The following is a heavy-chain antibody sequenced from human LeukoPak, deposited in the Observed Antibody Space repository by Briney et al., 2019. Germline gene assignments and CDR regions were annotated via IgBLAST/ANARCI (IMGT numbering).Heavy chain of an antibody. CDR2: IKSDGSEI. D-gene: IGHD3-22*01. CDR1: GMTFSSHW. V-gene: IGHV3-7*01. J-gene: IGHJ4*02. CDR3: ATPGYSYGSPYYYDSGGYYLVDY. Sequence: GGSLRLSCVASGMTFSSHWMTWVRQTTGKGLEWLATIKSDGSEIYYLDSVKGRFTISRDNAKNSLYLQMNSLRADDSAVYYCATPGYSYGSPYYYDSGGYYLVDYWGQGTLVTVSS.